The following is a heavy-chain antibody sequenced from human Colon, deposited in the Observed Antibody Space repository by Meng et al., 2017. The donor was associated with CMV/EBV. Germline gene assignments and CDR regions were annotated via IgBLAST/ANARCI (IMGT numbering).Heavy chain of an antibody. D-gene: IGHD3-22*01. CDR3: AHSGRDSSGSYYFDY. Sequence: SGPTLVKPTQTLTLTCTFSGFSLRTSGVGVGWIRQPPGKALEWRALIYWNDDKRYSPSLKSRLTITKDTSKNQVVLTMTNMDPVDTATYYCAHSGRDSSGSYYFDYWGQGTLVTVSS. CDR1: GFSLRTSGVG. J-gene: IGHJ4*02. V-gene: IGHV2-5*01. CDR2: IYWNDDK.